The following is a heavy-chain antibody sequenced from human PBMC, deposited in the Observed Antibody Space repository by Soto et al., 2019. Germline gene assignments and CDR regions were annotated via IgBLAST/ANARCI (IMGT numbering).Heavy chain of an antibody. D-gene: IGHD1-26*01. CDR2: MSYDGSNE. J-gene: IGHJ4*01. Sequence: QVQLVESGGGVVQPGRSLRLSCAASGFTFSHYAMHWVRQAPGKGLEWVALMSYDGSNEYYADSVKGRFTISRDNSKNTLYLQXNSLRAEDTAVYYCAKDGSHNFDYWXXGT. CDR3: AKDGSHNFDY. V-gene: IGHV3-30*18. CDR1: GFTFSHYA.